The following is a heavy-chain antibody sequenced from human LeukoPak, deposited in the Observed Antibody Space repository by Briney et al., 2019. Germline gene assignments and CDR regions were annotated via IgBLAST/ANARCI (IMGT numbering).Heavy chain of an antibody. J-gene: IGHJ4*02. CDR2: IYPGDSNN. D-gene: IGHD6-13*01. Sequence: GESLKISCKGSGYSFTSYWIGWVRQLPGKGLEWMGIIYPGDSNNIYSPSFQGQVTIPADKSISTAYLQWSSLKASDTALYYCARFSYSLAAAADYWGQGTLVTVSS. CDR3: ARFSYSLAAAADY. CDR1: GYSFTSYW. V-gene: IGHV5-51*01.